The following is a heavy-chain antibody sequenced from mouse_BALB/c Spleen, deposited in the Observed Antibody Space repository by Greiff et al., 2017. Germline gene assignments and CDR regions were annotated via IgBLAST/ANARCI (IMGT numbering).Heavy chain of an antibody. CDR3: ARGGYGNYVGY. V-gene: IGHV14-3*02. J-gene: IGHJ2*01. D-gene: IGHD2-10*02. Sequence: EVQLQQSGAELVKPGASVKLSFTASGFNINDTSMHWVKQRPEQGLEWIGRIDPANGNTKYDPKFQGKATITADTSSNTAYLQLSSLTSEDTAVYYCARGGYGNYVGYWGQGTTLTVSS. CDR2: IDPANGNT. CDR1: GFNINDTS.